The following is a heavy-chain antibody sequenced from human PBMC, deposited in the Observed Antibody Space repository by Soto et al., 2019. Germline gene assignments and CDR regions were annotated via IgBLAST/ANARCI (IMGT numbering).Heavy chain of an antibody. CDR3: ATRSREYDILTGPREYYYYGMDV. Sequence: QVQLVQSGAEVKKPGASVKVSCKASGYTFTSYDINWVRQATGQGLEWMGWMNPNSGNTGYAQKLQGRVTMTRNTSISTAYMELSSLRSEDTAVYYCATRSREYDILTGPREYYYYGMDVWGQGTTVTVSS. J-gene: IGHJ6*02. V-gene: IGHV1-8*01. D-gene: IGHD3-9*01. CDR1: GYTFTSYD. CDR2: MNPNSGNT.